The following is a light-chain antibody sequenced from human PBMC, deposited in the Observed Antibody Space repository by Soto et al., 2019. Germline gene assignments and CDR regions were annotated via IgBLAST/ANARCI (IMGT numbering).Light chain of an antibody. Sequence: DIQMTQSPSSVSASVGDRVTITCRASQGISTWLAWFQQKPGKAPKLLIAAASKLQNGVPSRFIGSGSGTDFTLTINSLQPEDFATYYCQQTNSFPLTFGGGTQVDIK. CDR2: AAS. CDR3: QQTNSFPLT. V-gene: IGKV1D-12*01. CDR1: QGISTW. J-gene: IGKJ4*01.